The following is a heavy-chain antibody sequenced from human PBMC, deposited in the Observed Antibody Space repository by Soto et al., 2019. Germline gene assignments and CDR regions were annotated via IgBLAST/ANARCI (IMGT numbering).Heavy chain of an antibody. CDR3: VTTTAGDY. V-gene: IGHV1-18*04. D-gene: IGHD6-13*01. Sequence: QVQLVQSGAEVKNPGASVKVSCTASGYTFSNYGITWVRQAPGQGLEWMGWINPYDGHTNYEQKLQGRDTRTTDTYTSTAYMEVKSLTFHDTAVYYCVTTTAGDYWGKGTLVTVSS. J-gene: IGHJ4*02. CDR2: INPYDGHT. CDR1: GYTFSNYG.